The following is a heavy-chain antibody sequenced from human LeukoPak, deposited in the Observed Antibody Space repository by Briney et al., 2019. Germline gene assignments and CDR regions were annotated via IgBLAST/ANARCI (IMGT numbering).Heavy chain of an antibody. D-gene: IGHD3-16*01. CDR2: IYYSGST. J-gene: IGHJ6*03. CDR1: GGSISSSSYY. V-gene: IGHV4-39*07. CDR3: ARGTLGYYYYYVDV. Sequence: SETLSLTCTVSGGSISSSSYYWGWIRQPPGKGLEWIGSIYYSGSTYYSPSLKSRVTISVDTSKNQFSLKLSSVTAADTAVYYCARGTLGYYYYYVDVWGKGTTVTVSS.